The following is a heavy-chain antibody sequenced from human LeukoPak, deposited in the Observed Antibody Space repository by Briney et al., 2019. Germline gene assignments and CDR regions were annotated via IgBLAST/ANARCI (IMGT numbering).Heavy chain of an antibody. Sequence: SETLSLTCTVAGGSISSGGYYWSWIRQHPGKGLEWIGYIYYSGSTYYNPSLKSRVTISVDTSKNQFSLKLSSVTAADTAVYYCARVPMRPSCSSTSCPSYYFDYWGQGTLVTVSS. D-gene: IGHD2-2*01. V-gene: IGHV4-31*03. CDR1: GGSISSGGYY. CDR3: ARVPMRPSCSSTSCPSYYFDY. CDR2: IYYSGST. J-gene: IGHJ4*02.